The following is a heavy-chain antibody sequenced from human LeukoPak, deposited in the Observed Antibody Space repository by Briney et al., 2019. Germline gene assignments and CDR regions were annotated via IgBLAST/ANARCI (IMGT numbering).Heavy chain of an antibody. J-gene: IGHJ4*02. CDR3: ARATPPYYYDSSDIGY. CDR1: GYTFTSYY. CDR2: INPSGGST. D-gene: IGHD3-22*01. V-gene: IGHV1-46*01. Sequence: ASVKVSCKASGYTFTSYYMHWVRQAPGQGLEWMGIINPSGGSTSYAQKFQGRVTMTRDTSTSTVYMELSSLRSEDTAVYYCARATPPYYYDSSDIGYWGQGTLVTVSS.